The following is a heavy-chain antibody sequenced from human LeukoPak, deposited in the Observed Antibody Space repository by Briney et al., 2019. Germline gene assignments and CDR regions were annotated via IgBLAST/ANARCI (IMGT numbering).Heavy chain of an antibody. J-gene: IGHJ3*02. CDR3: ARDYTATCAFDI. V-gene: IGHV4-34*01. CDR1: GGSFSGYY. CDR2: INHSGST. Sequence: PSETLSLTCAVYGGSFSGYYWSWIRQPPGKGLEWIGEINHSGSTNYNPSLKSRVTISVDTSKNQFSLKLSSVTAADTAVYYCARDYTATCAFDIWGQGTMVTVSS. D-gene: IGHD3-3*01.